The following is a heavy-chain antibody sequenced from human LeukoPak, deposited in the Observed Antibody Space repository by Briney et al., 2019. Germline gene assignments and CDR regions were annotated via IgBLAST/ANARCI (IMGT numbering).Heavy chain of an antibody. V-gene: IGHV3-33*01. CDR1: GFTFSSYG. CDR3: ARGKASGGYSGYGLDAFDI. J-gene: IGHJ3*02. D-gene: IGHD5-12*01. Sequence: GGSLRLSCAASGFTFSSYGMHWVRQAPGKGLEWVAVIWDEGITKHYADSVKGRFTISRDNSKNTLYLQMNSLRAEDTAVYYCARGKASGGYSGYGLDAFDIWGQGTMVTVSS. CDR2: IWDEGITK.